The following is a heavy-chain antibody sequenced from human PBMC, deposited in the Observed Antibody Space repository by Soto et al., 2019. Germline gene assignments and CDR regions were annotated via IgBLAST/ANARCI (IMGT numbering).Heavy chain of an antibody. CDR2: IKQDGSAK. CDR3: ARGPN. CDR1: GLPFSRDW. J-gene: IGHJ1*01. Sequence: EVHLVESGGGLVQPGGSLRLSCEASGLPFSRDWMAWVRQAPGQGLEWVANIKQDGSAKYYVDSVTGRFTISRDNTKNSLYLQMNSLRAGDTAVYYCARGPNWGQGTLVTFSS. V-gene: IGHV3-7*01.